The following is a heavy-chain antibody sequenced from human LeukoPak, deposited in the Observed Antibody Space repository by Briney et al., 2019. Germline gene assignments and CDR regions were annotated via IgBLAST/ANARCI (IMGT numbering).Heavy chain of an antibody. CDR2: IYHSGSI. CDR1: DYSISSGYY. Sequence: PSETLSLTCTVSDYSISSGYYWGWFRQPPGKGLEWIGSIYHSGSIYCNPSLKSRVTISVDTSKNQFSLKLSSVTAADTAVYYCARDHARGDNGWAGWADYWGQGTLVTVSS. D-gene: IGHD3/OR15-3a*01. V-gene: IGHV4-38-2*02. J-gene: IGHJ4*02. CDR3: ARDHARGDNGWAGWADY.